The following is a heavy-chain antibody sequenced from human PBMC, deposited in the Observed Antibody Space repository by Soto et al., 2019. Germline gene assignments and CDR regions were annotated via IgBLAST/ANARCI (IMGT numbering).Heavy chain of an antibody. V-gene: IGHV1-69*13. CDR3: ARGSYYYDSYYYYGMDV. CDR2: IIPIFGTA. J-gene: IGHJ6*02. D-gene: IGHD3-22*01. Sequence: SVKVSCKASGGTFSSYAISWVRQAPGQGLEWMGGIIPIFGTANYAQKFQGRVTITADESTSTAYMELSSLRSEDTAVYYCARGSYYYDSYYYYGMDVWGQGTTVTVS. CDR1: GGTFSSYA.